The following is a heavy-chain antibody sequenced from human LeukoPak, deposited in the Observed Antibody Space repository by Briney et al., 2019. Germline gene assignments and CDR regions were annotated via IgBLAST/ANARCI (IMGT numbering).Heavy chain of an antibody. CDR1: GFTFSSYW. D-gene: IGHD7-27*01. CDR2: IKQDGSEK. V-gene: IGHV3-7*01. Sequence: GGSLRLSCAASGFTFSSYWMSWVRQAPGKGLEWVANIKQDGSEKYYVDSVKGRFTISRDNAKNSLSLQMDSLRAEDTAVYYCATIKSGASDYWGQGTLVTVSS. CDR3: ATIKSGASDY. J-gene: IGHJ4*02.